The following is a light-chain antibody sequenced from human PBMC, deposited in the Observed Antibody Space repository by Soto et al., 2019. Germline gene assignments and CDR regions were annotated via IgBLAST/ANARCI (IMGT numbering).Light chain of an antibody. CDR3: CSYAGFSTFVV. CDR1: SSDVGVYNY. V-gene: IGLV2-23*02. CDR2: DVS. Sequence: QSALTQPASVSGSPGQSITISCTGSSSDVGVYNYVSWYQQHPGKAPKLIIYDVSNRPSGVSNRFSGSRSGNTASLTISGLQAEDEADYYCCSYAGFSTFVVFGGGTKVTVL. J-gene: IGLJ2*01.